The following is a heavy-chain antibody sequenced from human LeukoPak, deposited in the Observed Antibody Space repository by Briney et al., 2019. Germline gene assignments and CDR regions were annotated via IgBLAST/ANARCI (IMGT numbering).Heavy chain of an antibody. J-gene: IGHJ4*02. V-gene: IGHV3-21*01. CDR2: ISSSSSYI. CDR3: AGERYCSSTSCYSAGDY. Sequence: GGSLRLSCAASGFTFSSYSMNWVRQAPGKGLEWVSSISSSSSYIYYADSVKGRFTISRDNAKNSLYLQMNSLRAEDTAVYYCAGERYCSSTSCYSAGDYWGQGTLVTASS. D-gene: IGHD2-2*01. CDR1: GFTFSSYS.